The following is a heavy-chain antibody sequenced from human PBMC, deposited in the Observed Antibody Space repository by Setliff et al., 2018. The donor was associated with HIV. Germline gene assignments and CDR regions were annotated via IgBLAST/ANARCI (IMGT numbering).Heavy chain of an antibody. CDR2: ISGSGGST. CDR1: GFTFSSYA. D-gene: IGHD3-22*01. V-gene: IGHV3-23*01. Sequence: GGSLRLSCAASGFTFSSYAMSWVRQAPGKGLEWVSAISGSGGSTYYADSVKGRFTISRDNSKNTLYLQMNSLRAEDTAVYYCARDHRPYFYDKAWFDPWGQGTLVTSPQ. J-gene: IGHJ5*02. CDR3: ARDHRPYFYDKAWFDP.